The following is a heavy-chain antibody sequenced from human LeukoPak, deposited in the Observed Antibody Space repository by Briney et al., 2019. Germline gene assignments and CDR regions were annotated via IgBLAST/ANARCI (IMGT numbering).Heavy chain of an antibody. V-gene: IGHV3-30*18. D-gene: IGHD2-8*01. J-gene: IGHJ4*02. Sequence: GGSLRLSCAASGFTFSSSGMHWVRQAPGKGLEWVAVISYDGSNKYYADSVKGRFTFSRDNSKNTLYLQMNSLRAEDTAVYYCAKEYCSNSVCHSLDYWGQGTLDTVSS. CDR3: AKEYCSNSVCHSLDY. CDR2: ISYDGSNK. CDR1: GFTFSSSG.